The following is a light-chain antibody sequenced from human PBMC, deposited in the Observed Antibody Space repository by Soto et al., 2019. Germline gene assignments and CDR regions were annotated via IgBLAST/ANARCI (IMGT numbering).Light chain of an antibody. CDR2: AAS. CDR3: QQSDRKT. V-gene: IGKV1-39*01. J-gene: IGKJ1*01. CDR1: HTISIW. Sequence: DIQVTQSPSTLSASVGDRVTITXRASHTISIWLAWYQQRPGKAPKXLIXAASSLQSGVPSRFSGSESGTDFTLTIGSLQPEEFATYYCQQSDRKTFGQGTKVDIK.